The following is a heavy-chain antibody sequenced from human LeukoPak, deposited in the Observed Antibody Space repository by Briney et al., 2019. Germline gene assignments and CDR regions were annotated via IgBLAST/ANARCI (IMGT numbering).Heavy chain of an antibody. D-gene: IGHD6-19*01. CDR1: GYTFTGYY. J-gene: IGHJ4*02. V-gene: IGHV1-2*02. Sequence: ASVKVSRKASGYTFTGYYIHWVRQAPGQGLEWMGWFNPNSGGTNYAQKFQGRVTMTRDTSISTAYMDLSRLRSDDTAVYYCARASGWYYLDYWGQGTLVTVSS. CDR2: FNPNSGGT. CDR3: ARASGWYYLDY.